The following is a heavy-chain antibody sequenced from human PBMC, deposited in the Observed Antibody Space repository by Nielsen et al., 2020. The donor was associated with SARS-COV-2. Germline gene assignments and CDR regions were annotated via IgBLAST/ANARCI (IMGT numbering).Heavy chain of an antibody. D-gene: IGHD3-10*01. CDR3: AKISWYYYGEDAFDI. CDR2: ISYDGSNK. CDR1: GFTFSSYG. V-gene: IGHV3-30*18. Sequence: GGSLRLSCAASGFTFSSYGMHWVRQAPGKGLEWVAVISYDGSNKYYADSVKGRFTISRDNSKNTLYLQMNSLRAEGTAVYYCAKISWYYYGEDAFDIWGQGTMVTVSS. J-gene: IGHJ3*02.